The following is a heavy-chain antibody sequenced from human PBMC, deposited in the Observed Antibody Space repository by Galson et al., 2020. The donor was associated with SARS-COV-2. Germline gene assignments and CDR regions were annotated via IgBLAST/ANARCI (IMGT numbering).Heavy chain of an antibody. V-gene: IGHV4-34*01. J-gene: IGHJ6*03. CDR3: ARRLRGPRYMDF. Sequence: SETLSLTCAVYGGSFSGYYWSWIRQPPGKGLEWIGEINHSGSTNYNPSLKSRVTISVDTSKNQFSLKLSSVTAADTAVYYCARRLRGPRYMDFWGKGTTVTISS. CDR1: GGSFSGYY. D-gene: IGHD3-16*01. CDR2: INHSGST.